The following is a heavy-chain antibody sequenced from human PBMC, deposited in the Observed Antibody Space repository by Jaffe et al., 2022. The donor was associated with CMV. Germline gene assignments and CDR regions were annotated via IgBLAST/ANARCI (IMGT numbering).Heavy chain of an antibody. CDR2: ISSSGSTI. D-gene: IGHD3-10*01. Sequence: EVQLVESGGGLVQPGGSLRLSCAASGFTFSSYEMNWVRQAPGKGLEWVSYISSSGSTIYYADSVKGRFTISRDNAKNSLYLQMNSLRAEDTAVYYCARDSGESFYGSGSPWYFDYWGQGTLVTVSS. CDR3: ARDSGESFYGSGSPWYFDY. V-gene: IGHV3-48*03. CDR1: GFTFSSYE. J-gene: IGHJ4*02.